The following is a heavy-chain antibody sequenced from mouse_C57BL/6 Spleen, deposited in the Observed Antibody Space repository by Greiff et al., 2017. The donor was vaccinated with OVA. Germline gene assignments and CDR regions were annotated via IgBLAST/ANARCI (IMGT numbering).Heavy chain of an antibody. J-gene: IGHJ2*01. CDR2: IYPRSGNT. CDR1: GYTFTSYG. D-gene: IGHD2-4*01. V-gene: IGHV1-81*01. Sequence: QVQLKESGAELARPGASVKLSCKASGYTFTSYGISWVKQRTGQGLEWIGEIYPRSGNTYYNEKFKGKATLTADKSSSTAYMELRSLTSEDSAVYFCARRGLLYDYDGFDYWGQGTTLTVSS. CDR3: ARRGLLYDYDGFDY.